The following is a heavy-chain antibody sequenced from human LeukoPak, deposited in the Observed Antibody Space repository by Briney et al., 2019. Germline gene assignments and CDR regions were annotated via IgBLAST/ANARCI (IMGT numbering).Heavy chain of an antibody. CDR3: AKVPLRTGLKYFEY. Sequence: GGSLRLSCAASGFTFSSYEMNWVRQAPGKGLEWVSYISSSGSTIYYADAVKGRFTISRDNAKNSLYLQMNSRRAEYTAVYYCAKVPLRTGLKYFEYWGQGTLVTV. J-gene: IGHJ4*02. CDR1: GFTFSSYE. CDR2: ISSSGSTI. D-gene: IGHD3/OR15-3a*01. V-gene: IGHV3-48*03.